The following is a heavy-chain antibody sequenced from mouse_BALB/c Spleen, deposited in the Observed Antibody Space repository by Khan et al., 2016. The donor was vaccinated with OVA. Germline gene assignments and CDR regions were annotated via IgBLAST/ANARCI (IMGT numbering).Heavy chain of an antibody. J-gene: IGHJ4*01. V-gene: IGHV9-3-1*01. CDR2: INTHTGEA. CDR1: GYTFTNYG. Sequence: VQLQESGPELQKPGETVKISCKASGYTFTNYGMNWVKQAPGKGLKWMGWINTHTGEATYADDFKGRFALSLETSASTAYLQINSLKNEDTATYFCARPPYFSYVMVYWGQGTSVTVSS. D-gene: IGHD2-10*01. CDR3: ARPPYFSYVMVY.